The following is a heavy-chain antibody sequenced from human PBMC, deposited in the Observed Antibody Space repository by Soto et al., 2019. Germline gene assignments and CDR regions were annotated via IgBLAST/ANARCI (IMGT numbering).Heavy chain of an antibody. D-gene: IGHD6-13*01. CDR1: GDSVSSNSAA. CDR3: ARLYSSSWDHNYCYYYGMDV. Sequence: SQTLSLTCAISGDSVSSNSAAWNWIRQSPSRGLEWLGRTYYRSKWYNDYAVSVKSRITINPDTSKNQFSLQLNSVTPEDTAVYYCARLYSSSWDHNYCYYYGMDVWGQGTTVTVSS. J-gene: IGHJ6*02. CDR2: TYYRSKWYN. V-gene: IGHV6-1*01.